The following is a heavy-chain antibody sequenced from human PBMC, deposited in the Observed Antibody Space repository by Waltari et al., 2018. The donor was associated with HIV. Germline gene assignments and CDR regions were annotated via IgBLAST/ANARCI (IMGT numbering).Heavy chain of an antibody. Sequence: QVHFEQSGAVVQKPGAPVKVSCKTSAYRFTRYSMYWVRQAPGQRLEWMGWINAANGNTKYSQKFQDRVTISRDTSASTAYLELRRLRPEDTAVYYCVRDMSDTPVGPEMDVWGQGTTVTVSS. CDR1: AYRFTRYS. CDR3: VRDMSDTPVGPEMDV. CDR2: INAANGNT. J-gene: IGHJ6*02. D-gene: IGHD5-18*01. V-gene: IGHV1-3*01.